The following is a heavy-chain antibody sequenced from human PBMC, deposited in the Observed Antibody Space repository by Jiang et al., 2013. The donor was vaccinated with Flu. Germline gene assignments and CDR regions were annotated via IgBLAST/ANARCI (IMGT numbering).Heavy chain of an antibody. D-gene: IGHD3-22*01. CDR2: ISGGGGDGT. V-gene: IGHV3-23*01. CDR3: AKLTDYFDSSGNFHY. CDR1: GFAFSSYA. Sequence: AASGFAFSSYAMSWVRQAPGKGLEWVSGISGGGGDGTYYADSVKGRFTISRDNSKKTLFLQMNTLGAEDTAVYYCAKLTDYFDSSGNFHYWGQGTLVTVSS. J-gene: IGHJ4*02.